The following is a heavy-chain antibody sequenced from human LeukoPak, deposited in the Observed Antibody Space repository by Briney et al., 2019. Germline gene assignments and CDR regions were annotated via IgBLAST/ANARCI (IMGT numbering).Heavy chain of an antibody. CDR1: GFAFSVYA. Sequence: GSLRLSCTASGFAFSVYAMSWLRQPPGKGLDWIGYMYYTGSTNYNPSLKSRVTISLATSKKQFSLKLSSVTAADTAVYYCVRVSVVYGMDVWGRGTTVTVSS. CDR3: VRVSVVYGMDV. CDR2: MYYTGST. V-gene: IGHV4-59*01. J-gene: IGHJ6*02.